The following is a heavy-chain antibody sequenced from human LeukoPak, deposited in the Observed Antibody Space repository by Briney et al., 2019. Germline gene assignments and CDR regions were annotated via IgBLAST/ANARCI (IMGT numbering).Heavy chain of an antibody. D-gene: IGHD6-25*01. CDR2: ISGSGGTT. Sequence: GGSLRLSCVASGFTFSSYGMSWVRKAPGMGLEWVSAISGSGGTTYYAASARGRFTISRDNSKNTVYLQMNSLRAEDTAVYFCAKEALPGIAAAGRVYWGQGTLVTVSS. J-gene: IGHJ4*02. CDR3: AKEALPGIAAAGRVY. V-gene: IGHV3-23*01. CDR1: GFTFSSYG.